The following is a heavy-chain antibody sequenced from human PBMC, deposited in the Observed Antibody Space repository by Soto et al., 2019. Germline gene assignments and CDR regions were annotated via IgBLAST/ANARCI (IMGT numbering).Heavy chain of an antibody. J-gene: IGHJ5*02. D-gene: IGHD3-10*01. CDR3: ARMWYGSGTPATNWFDP. CDR2: IYYSGST. CDR1: DGSISSYY. V-gene: IGHV4-59*01. Sequence: SETLSPTSPVSDGSISSYYWSWIRQPPGKGLEWIGYIYYSGSTNYNPSLKSPVTISVDTSKNQFSLKLSSVTAADTAVYYCARMWYGSGTPATNWFDPWGQGTLDTVSS.